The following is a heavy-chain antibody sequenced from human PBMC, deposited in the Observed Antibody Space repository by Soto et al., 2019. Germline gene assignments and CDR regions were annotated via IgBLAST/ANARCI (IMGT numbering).Heavy chain of an antibody. Sequence: QITLKESGPTLVRPTQTLTLTCTFSGFSLSTSGLGVGWIRPHPGKALEWPALIYWNDGKRYSTSLKARLTLPKDTSKNKVVLTITNMDPGDTATYHCANRPSVWYLFDYWGQVTLVTVSS. J-gene: IGHJ4*02. CDR2: IYWNDGK. CDR3: ANRPSVWYLFDY. V-gene: IGHV2-5*01. D-gene: IGHD6-19*01. CDR1: GFSLSTSGLG.